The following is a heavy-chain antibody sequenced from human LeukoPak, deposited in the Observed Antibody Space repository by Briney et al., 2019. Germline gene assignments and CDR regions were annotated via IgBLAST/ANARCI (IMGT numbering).Heavy chain of an antibody. CDR3: AREPNWNYVFDP. Sequence: PGGSLRLSCAASGFTFSSYAMHWVRQAPGKGLEWVAVISYGGSNKYYADSVKGRFTISRDNSKNTLYLQMNSLRAEDTAVYYCAREPNWNYVFDPWGQGTLVTVSS. CDR2: ISYGGSNK. CDR1: GFTFSSYA. V-gene: IGHV3-30*04. D-gene: IGHD1-7*01. J-gene: IGHJ5*02.